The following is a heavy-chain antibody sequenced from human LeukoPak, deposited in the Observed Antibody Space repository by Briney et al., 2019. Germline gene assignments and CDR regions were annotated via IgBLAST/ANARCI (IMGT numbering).Heavy chain of an antibody. V-gene: IGHV3-48*03. D-gene: IGHD4-17*01. J-gene: IGHJ4*02. CDR1: GFTFSSYE. Sequence: GGSLRLSCAASGFTFSSYEMNWVRQAPGKGLEWISYISSSGSTIYYAESVKGRFTISRDNAKSSLYLQMNSLRVEDTAVYYCAITGGPTVTAFDLWGQGILVTVSS. CDR2: ISSSGSTI. CDR3: AITGGPTVTAFDL.